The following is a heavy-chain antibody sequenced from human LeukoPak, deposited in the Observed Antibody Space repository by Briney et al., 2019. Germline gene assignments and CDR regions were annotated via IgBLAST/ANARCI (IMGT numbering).Heavy chain of an antibody. CDR1: GFTFGDYY. V-gene: IGHV4-59*01. D-gene: IGHD6-6*01. CDR2: IYDSGNT. Sequence: GSLRLSCVASGFTFGDYYMSWIRQPPGRGLEWIGYIYDSGNTKYNPSLNSRVTISVDTSKNQFSLNLTSVNIADTAVYYCARGALGHPRPGWFDPWGQGILVTVSS. J-gene: IGHJ5*02. CDR3: ARGALGHPRPGWFDP.